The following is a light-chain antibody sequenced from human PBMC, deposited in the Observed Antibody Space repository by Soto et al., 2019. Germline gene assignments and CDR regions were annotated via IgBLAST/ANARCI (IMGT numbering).Light chain of an antibody. V-gene: IGLV2-14*01. CDR3: SSYTSSDTLV. CDR2: EVN. CDR1: SSDVGGYNY. Sequence: QSALTQPASVSGSPGQSITISCTGTSSDVGGYNYVSWYQHHPGKAPKLMIYEVNNRPSGVSDRFSGSKSGYTASLTISGLQAEDDGDYYCSSYTSSDTLVFGGATKLTVL. J-gene: IGLJ2*01.